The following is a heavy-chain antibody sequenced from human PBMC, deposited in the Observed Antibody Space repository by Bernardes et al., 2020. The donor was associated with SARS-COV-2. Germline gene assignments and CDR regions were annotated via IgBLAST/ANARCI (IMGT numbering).Heavy chain of an antibody. J-gene: IGHJ4*02. CDR1: GDSISSSNW. Sequence: SETLSLTCAVSGDSISSSNWWTWVRQPPGKGLEWIGEFHHSGRSNYNSSLTSRVTMSVDMSKNQFSLNLKSVTAADTAIYYCARLLSSGGAYWRFDDGGQGTLVTVSS. CDR2: FHHSGRS. V-gene: IGHV4-4*02. CDR3: ARLLSSGGAYWRFDD. D-gene: IGHD1-26*01.